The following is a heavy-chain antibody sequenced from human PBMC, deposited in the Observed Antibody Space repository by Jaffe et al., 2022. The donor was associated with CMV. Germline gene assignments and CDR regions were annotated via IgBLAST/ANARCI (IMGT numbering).Heavy chain of an antibody. CDR3: ARMVPRYGSGPKSTVYYYYYMDV. D-gene: IGHD3-10*01. J-gene: IGHJ6*03. CDR2: IYYSGST. V-gene: IGHV4-39*01. Sequence: QLQLQESGPGLVKPSETLSLTCTVSGGSISSSSYYWGWIRQPPGKGLEWIGSIYYSGSTYYNPSLKSRVTISVDTSKNQFSLKLSSVTAADTAVYYCARMVPRYGSGPKSTVYYYYYMDVWGKGTTVTVSS. CDR1: GGSISSSSYY.